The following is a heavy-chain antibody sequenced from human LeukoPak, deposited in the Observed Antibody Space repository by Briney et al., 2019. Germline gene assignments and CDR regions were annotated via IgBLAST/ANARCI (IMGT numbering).Heavy chain of an antibody. Sequence: LAGGSLGLSCAASGFTLSSYWMSWVRQAPGKGLEWVSGISWNSGSIGYADSVKGRFTISRDNAKNSLYLQMNSLRAEDTALYYCAKSPHRTAGHEEDYFDYWGQGTLVTVSS. V-gene: IGHV3-9*01. D-gene: IGHD6-13*01. CDR2: ISWNSGSI. CDR1: GFTLSSYW. CDR3: AKSPHRTAGHEEDYFDY. J-gene: IGHJ4*02.